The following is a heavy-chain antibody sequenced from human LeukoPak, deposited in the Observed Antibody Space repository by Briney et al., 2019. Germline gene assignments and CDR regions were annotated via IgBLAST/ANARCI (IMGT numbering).Heavy chain of an antibody. V-gene: IGHV3-9*01. Sequence: GRSLRLSCAASGFTFDDYAMHWVRQAPGKGLEWVSGISWNSGSIGYADSVKGRFTISRDNAKNSLYLQMNSLRAEDTALYYCAKDSTTGSGWYSYYYYYMDVWAKGPRSPSP. CDR2: ISWNSGSI. D-gene: IGHD6-19*01. CDR3: AKDSTTGSGWYSYYYYYMDV. J-gene: IGHJ6*03. CDR1: GFTFDDYA.